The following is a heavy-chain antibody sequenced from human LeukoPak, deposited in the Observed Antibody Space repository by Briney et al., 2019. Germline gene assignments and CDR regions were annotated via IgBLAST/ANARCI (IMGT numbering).Heavy chain of an antibody. CDR2: ISSNGGST. D-gene: IGHD1-26*01. Sequence: VGSLRLSCAASGFTFSSYAMHWVRQAPGKGLEYVSAISSNGGSTYYANSVKGRFTISRDNSKNTLYLQMGSLRAEDMAVYYCARDRDGSSRFGAFDIWGQGTMVTVSS. J-gene: IGHJ3*02. V-gene: IGHV3-64*01. CDR1: GFTFSSYA. CDR3: ARDRDGSSRFGAFDI.